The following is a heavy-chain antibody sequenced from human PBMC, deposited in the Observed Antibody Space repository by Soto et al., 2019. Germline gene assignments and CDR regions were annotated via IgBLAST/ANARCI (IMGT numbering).Heavy chain of an antibody. CDR3: ATMGSGYYYDY. Sequence: EVQLVESGGGLVKSGGSLRLSCAASGFTFSRYSMNWVRQAPGKGLEWVSSISSGRTYTDYADSVKGRFTISGDNAKNSLYLQMNSLRAEDTAVYYCATMGSGYYYDYWGQGTLVTVSS. CDR2: ISSGRTYT. D-gene: IGHD3-22*01. CDR1: GFTFSRYS. V-gene: IGHV3-21*01. J-gene: IGHJ4*02.